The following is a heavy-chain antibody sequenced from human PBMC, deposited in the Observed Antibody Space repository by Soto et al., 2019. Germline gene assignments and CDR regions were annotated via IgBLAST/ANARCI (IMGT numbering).Heavy chain of an antibody. CDR3: GMGYYYYYMDV. J-gene: IGHJ6*03. D-gene: IGHD2-8*01. CDR2: IYYSGST. CDR1: GGSISSSSYY. Sequence: SETLSLTCTVSGGSISSSSYYWGWIRQPPGKGLEWIGSIYYSGSTYYNPSLKSRVTISVDTSKNRFSLKLSSVTAADTAVYYCGMGYYYYYMDVWGKGTTVTVSS. V-gene: IGHV4-39*01.